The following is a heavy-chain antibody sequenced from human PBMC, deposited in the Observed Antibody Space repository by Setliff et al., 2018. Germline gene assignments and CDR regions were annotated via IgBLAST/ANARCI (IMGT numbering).Heavy chain of an antibody. CDR2: IYYSGST. D-gene: IGHD6-13*01. V-gene: IGHV4-39*07. Sequence: SETLSLTCTVSGGSISSSSYYWGWIRQPPGKGLEWIGSIYYSGSTYYNPSLKSRVTISVDTSKNQFSLKLSSVTAADTAVYYCARDVRVASSSWFQGYFDYWGQGTLVTVSS. CDR3: ARDVRVASSSWFQGYFDY. J-gene: IGHJ4*02. CDR1: GGSISSSSYY.